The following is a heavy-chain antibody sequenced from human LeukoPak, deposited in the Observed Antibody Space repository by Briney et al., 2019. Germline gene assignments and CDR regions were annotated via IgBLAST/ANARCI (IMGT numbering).Heavy chain of an antibody. CDR1: GGSFSGYY. D-gene: IGHD3-22*01. J-gene: IGHJ4*02. CDR3: ARDRRYYYDSSGYLDY. CDR2: IYYSGST. V-gene: IGHV4-31*11. Sequence: PSETLSLTCAVYGGSFSGYYWSWIRQHPGKGLEWIGYIYYSGSTYYNPSLKSRVTISVDTSKNQFSLKLSSVTAADTAVYYCARDRRYYYDSSGYLDYWGQGTLVTVSS.